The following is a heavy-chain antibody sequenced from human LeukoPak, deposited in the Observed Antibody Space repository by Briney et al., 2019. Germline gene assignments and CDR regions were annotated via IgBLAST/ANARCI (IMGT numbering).Heavy chain of an antibody. D-gene: IGHD3-22*01. Sequence: PSETLSLTCTVSGGSISGYYWSWIRQPPGKGLEWIGEINHSGSTNYNPSLKSRVTISVDTSKNQFSLKLSSVTAADTAVYYCARANYYDSSGHQTYYFDYWGQGTLVTVSS. CDR3: ARANYYDSSGHQTYYFDY. CDR1: GGSISGYY. V-gene: IGHV4-34*01. CDR2: INHSGST. J-gene: IGHJ4*02.